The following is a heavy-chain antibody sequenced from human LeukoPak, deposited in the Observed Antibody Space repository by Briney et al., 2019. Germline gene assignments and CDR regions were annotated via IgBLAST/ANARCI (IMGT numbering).Heavy chain of an antibody. J-gene: IGHJ4*02. CDR3: ARSGPRAAFDY. V-gene: IGHV3-48*03. Sequence: GGSLRLSCAASGLIFSSYEMNWVRQAPGKGLGWVSYISTSGNTIYYADSVKGRFTIYRDNAKNSLYLQMNSLRAEDTAVYYCARSGPRAAFDYWGQGTLVTVSS. D-gene: IGHD6-25*01. CDR1: GLIFSSYE. CDR2: ISTSGNTI.